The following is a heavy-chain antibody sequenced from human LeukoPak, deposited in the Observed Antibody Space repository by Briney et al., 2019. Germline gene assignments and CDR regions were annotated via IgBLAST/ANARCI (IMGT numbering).Heavy chain of an antibody. CDR3: ARGLGYGDQTSDY. Sequence: SETLSLTCTVSGGSISSSSYYWGWIRQPPGNGLEWIGSIYYSGSTYYNPSLKSRVTISVDTSKNQFSLKLSSVTAADTAVYYCARGLGYGDQTSDYWGQGTLVTVSS. J-gene: IGHJ4*02. CDR1: GGSISSSSYY. CDR2: IYYSGST. V-gene: IGHV4-39*07. D-gene: IGHD4-17*01.